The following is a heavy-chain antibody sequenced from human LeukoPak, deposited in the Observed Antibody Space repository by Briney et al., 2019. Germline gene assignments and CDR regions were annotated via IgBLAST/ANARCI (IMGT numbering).Heavy chain of an antibody. CDR3: ARGGYYGSGNDFRFDP. Sequence: SETLSLTCTVSGGSISSYYWSWIRQPAGKGLEWIGRIHTSGSTNYSPSLKSRVTMSVDTSKNQFSLKLSSVTAADTAVYYCARGGYYGSGNDFRFDPWGQGTLVTVSS. J-gene: IGHJ5*02. CDR2: IHTSGST. D-gene: IGHD3-10*01. V-gene: IGHV4-4*07. CDR1: GGSISSYY.